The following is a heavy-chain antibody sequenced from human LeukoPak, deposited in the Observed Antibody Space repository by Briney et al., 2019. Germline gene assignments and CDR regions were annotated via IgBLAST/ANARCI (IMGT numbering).Heavy chain of an antibody. CDR2: IYYSGST. CDR1: GGSITSSYY. J-gene: IGHJ6*03. V-gene: IGHV4-39*07. Sequence: SETLSLTCTVSGGSITSSYYWGWIRQPPGKGPEWIGSIYYSGSTYYNPSLKGRVTISVDTSKNQFSLKLSSVTAADTAVYYCARGYGYYHYYYMDVWGKGTTVTVSS. CDR3: ARGYGYYHYYYMDV. D-gene: IGHD5-18*01.